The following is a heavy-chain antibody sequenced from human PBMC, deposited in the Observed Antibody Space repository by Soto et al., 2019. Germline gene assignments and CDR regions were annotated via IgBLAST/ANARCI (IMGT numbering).Heavy chain of an antibody. J-gene: IGHJ4*02. CDR3: AKERNDYGDYSVGY. V-gene: IGHV3-30*18. Sequence: QVQLVESGGGVVQPGRSLRLSCAASGFTLSSYGMHWVRQAPGKGLEWVAVISYDGSNKYYADSVKGRFTISRDNSKNTLYLQMNSLRAEDTAVYYCAKERNDYGDYSVGYWGQGTLVTVSS. CDR2: ISYDGSNK. CDR1: GFTLSSYG. D-gene: IGHD4-17*01.